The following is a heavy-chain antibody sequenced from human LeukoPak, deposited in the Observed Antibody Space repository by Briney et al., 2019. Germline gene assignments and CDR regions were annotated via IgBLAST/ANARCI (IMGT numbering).Heavy chain of an antibody. CDR2: IYHSGST. J-gene: IGHJ6*03. V-gene: IGHV4-38-2*02. D-gene: IGHD6-13*01. Sequence: SETLSLTCTVSGYSISSGYYWGWIRQPPGKGLEWIGSIYHSGSTYYNPSLKSRVTISVDTSKNQFSLKLSSVTAADTAVYYCARVESSSHNNYYMDVWGKGTTVAVSS. CDR3: ARVESSSHNNYYMDV. CDR1: GYSISSGYY.